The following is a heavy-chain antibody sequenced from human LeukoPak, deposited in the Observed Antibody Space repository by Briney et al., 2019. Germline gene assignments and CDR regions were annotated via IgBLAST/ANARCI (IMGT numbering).Heavy chain of an antibody. J-gene: IGHJ6*03. CDR2: IDHSGIT. Sequence: SETLSLTCAVYGGSFSGYYWSWIRQPPGKGLEWIGEIDHSGITSYNPSLKSRVTISVDTSKNQFSLKLSSVTAADTAVYYCARSIVVVPATMGDYYYYYMDVLGIGTTVTISS. CDR1: GGSFSGYY. CDR3: ARSIVVVPATMGDYYYYYMDV. V-gene: IGHV4-34*01. D-gene: IGHD2-2*01.